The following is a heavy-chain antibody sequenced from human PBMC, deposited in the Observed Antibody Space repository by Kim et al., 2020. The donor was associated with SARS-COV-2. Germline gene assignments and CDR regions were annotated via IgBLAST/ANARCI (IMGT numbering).Heavy chain of an antibody. J-gene: IGHJ2*01. CDR3: ARYRNSGYDSGWYFDL. CDR2: ISSSGSTI. Sequence: GGSLRLSCAASGFTFSDYYMSWIRQAPGKGLEWVSYISSSGSTIYYADSVKGRFTISRDNAKNSLYLQMNSLRAEDTAVYYCARYRNSGYDSGWYFDLWGRGTLVTVSS. D-gene: IGHD5-12*01. CDR1: GFTFSDYY. V-gene: IGHV3-11*01.